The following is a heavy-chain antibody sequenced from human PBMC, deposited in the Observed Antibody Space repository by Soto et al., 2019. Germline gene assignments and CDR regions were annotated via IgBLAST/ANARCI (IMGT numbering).Heavy chain of an antibody. CDR3: ARTYYDSSGYTTGGAFDI. V-gene: IGHV4-34*01. CDR1: GGSFSAYY. D-gene: IGHD3-22*01. J-gene: IGHJ3*02. CDR2: INHSGST. Sequence: SETLSLTCAVYGGSFSAYYWSWIRQPPGKGLEWIGEINHSGSTNYNPSLKSRVTISVDTSKNQFSLKLSSVTAADTAVYYGARTYYDSSGYTTGGAFDIWGQGTMVTVSS.